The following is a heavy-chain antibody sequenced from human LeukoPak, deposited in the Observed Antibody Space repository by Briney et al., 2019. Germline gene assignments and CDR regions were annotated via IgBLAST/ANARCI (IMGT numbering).Heavy chain of an antibody. D-gene: IGHD3-22*01. CDR2: MSADRANT. CDR1: GHTFTTHG. Sequence: ASVRVSCKASGHTFTTHGVGWVRQAPGKGLEWMGWMSADRANTKYAQNVQGRLTMTTDTSTSTAYMELRSLRSDDTAVYYCARGGGDSSGYYPRYFDYWGQGTLVTVSS. J-gene: IGHJ4*02. V-gene: IGHV1-18*01. CDR3: ARGGGDSSGYYPRYFDY.